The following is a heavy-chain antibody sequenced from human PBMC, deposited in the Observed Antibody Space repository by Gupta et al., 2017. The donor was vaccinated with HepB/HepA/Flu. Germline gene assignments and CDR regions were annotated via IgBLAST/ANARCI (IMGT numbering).Heavy chain of an antibody. CDR3: ARERSYYFDY. Sequence: QVQLQLSSPGLVKPSQTLSLTCAISGDSVSSNSSAWDWVRQAPSRGLEWLGRTYYRSKWDNDYAVSVKSRRAINPATAKNQFSLQLSSVTPEDTAVYYCARERSYYFDYWGQGTLVTVSS. CDR1: GDSVSSNSSA. D-gene: IGHD5-24*01. V-gene: IGHV6-1*01. J-gene: IGHJ4*02. CDR2: TYYRSKWDN.